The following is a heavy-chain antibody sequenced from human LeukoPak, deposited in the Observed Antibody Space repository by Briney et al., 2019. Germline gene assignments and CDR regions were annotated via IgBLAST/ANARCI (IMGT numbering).Heavy chain of an antibody. CDR1: GGSISSYY. V-gene: IGHV4-59*01. D-gene: IGHD6-6*01. J-gene: IGHJ4*02. Sequence: SETLSLTCTVSGGSISSYYWSWIRQPPGKGLEWIGYIYYSGSTNYNPSLKSRVTISVDTSKNQSSLKLSSVTAADTAVYYCAREYSSSSDYWGQGTLVTVSS. CDR2: IYYSGST. CDR3: AREYSSSSDY.